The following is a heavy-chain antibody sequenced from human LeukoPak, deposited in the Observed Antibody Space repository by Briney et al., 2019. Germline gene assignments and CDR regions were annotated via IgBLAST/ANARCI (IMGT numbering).Heavy chain of an antibody. D-gene: IGHD5-18*01. CDR3: AKVKGKQTGLWSDYYYYMDV. CDR2: MNPNSGNT. Sequence: GASVKVSCKASGYTFTSYDINWVRQATGQGLEWMGWMNPNSGNTGYAQKFQGRVTMTRNTSISTAYMELSSLRSEDTAVYYCAKVKGKQTGLWSDYYYYMDVWGKGTTVTVSS. CDR1: GYTFTSYD. J-gene: IGHJ6*03. V-gene: IGHV1-8*01.